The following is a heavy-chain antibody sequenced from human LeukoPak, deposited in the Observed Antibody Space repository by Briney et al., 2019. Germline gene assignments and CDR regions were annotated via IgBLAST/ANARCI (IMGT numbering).Heavy chain of an antibody. Sequence: ASVKVSCKASGYTFTSYGISWVRQAPGQGLEWMGWISAYNGNTNYAQKLQGRVTMTTDTSTSTAYMELRSLRSDDTAVYYCARDPGVYSSSWYSGWFDPWGQGTLVTVSS. CDR3: ARDPGVYSSSWYSGWFDP. CDR2: ISAYNGNT. D-gene: IGHD6-13*01. J-gene: IGHJ5*02. V-gene: IGHV1-18*01. CDR1: GYTFTSYG.